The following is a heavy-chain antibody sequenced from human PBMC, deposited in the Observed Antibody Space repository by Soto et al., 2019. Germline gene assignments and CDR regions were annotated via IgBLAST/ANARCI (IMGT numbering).Heavy chain of an antibody. Sequence: SVKVSCKASGFIFTSSSVQWARQARGQRLEWIGWITVGTGNTNYAQKFQERVTITRDMSTSTAYMELSNLRSEDTAIYYCAAGDSSGYYGGWGQGTQVTVYS. V-gene: IGHV1-58*01. CDR2: ITVGTGNT. D-gene: IGHD3-22*01. CDR1: GFIFTSSS. J-gene: IGHJ4*02. CDR3: AAGDSSGYYGG.